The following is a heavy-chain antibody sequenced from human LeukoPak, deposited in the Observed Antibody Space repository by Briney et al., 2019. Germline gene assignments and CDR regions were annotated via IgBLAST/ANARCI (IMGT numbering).Heavy chain of an antibody. CDR2: IKQDGSEK. CDR3: ARTYSGSFLGAAFDI. Sequence: ETLSLTCTVSGGSISSYYWSWVRQAPGKGLEWVGNIKQDGSEKYYVDSVKGRFTISRDNAKNSLYLQMNSLRAEDTAVYYCARTYSGSFLGAAFDIWGQGTMVTVSS. V-gene: IGHV3-7*04. J-gene: IGHJ3*02. D-gene: IGHD1-26*01. CDR1: GGSISSYY.